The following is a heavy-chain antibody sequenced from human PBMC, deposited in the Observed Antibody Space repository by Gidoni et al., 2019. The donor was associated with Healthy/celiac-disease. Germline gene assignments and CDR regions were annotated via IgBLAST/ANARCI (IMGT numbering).Heavy chain of an antibody. CDR2: IYNSGST. CDR3: ARTTLQGGSYPPPFDY. Sequence: QVQLQESGPGLVKPSGTLSLTCAVSCGSISSSNWWSWVRKPPGKGLEWIGEIYNSGSTHDNPALKSRVTISVDKSKNQFPLKLSSVTAADTAVYYCARTTLQGGSYPPPFDYWGQGTLVTVSS. J-gene: IGHJ4*02. V-gene: IGHV4-4*02. CDR1: CGSISSSNW. D-gene: IGHD1-26*01.